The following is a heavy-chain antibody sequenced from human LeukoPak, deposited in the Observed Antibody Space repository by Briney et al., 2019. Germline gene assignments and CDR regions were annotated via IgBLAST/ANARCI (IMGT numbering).Heavy chain of an antibody. Sequence: TGGSLRLSCAASGFTFRSYSMNWVRQAPGEGLEWVSAIDPSSTYIYYADSVKGRFTISRDNAENSLYLQMNSLRAEDTAVYYCAKTEYSSSPEYFQHWGQGTLVTVSS. V-gene: IGHV3-21*01. J-gene: IGHJ1*01. CDR3: AKTEYSSSPEYFQH. CDR2: IDPSSTYI. CDR1: GFTFRSYS. D-gene: IGHD6-6*01.